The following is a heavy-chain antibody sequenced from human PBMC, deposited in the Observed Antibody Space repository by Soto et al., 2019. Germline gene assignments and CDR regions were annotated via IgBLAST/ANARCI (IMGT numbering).Heavy chain of an antibody. J-gene: IGHJ6*02. Sequence: GGSLRLSCAASGFTFSNAWMNWVRQAPGKGLEWVGRIKSKTDGGTTDYAAPVKGRFTISRDDSKNTLYLQMNSLKTEDTAVYYCTTVKVLRDFWSGYPIFGDYYGMDVWGQGTTVTVSS. CDR1: GFTFSNAW. CDR3: TTVKVLRDFWSGYPIFGDYYGMDV. D-gene: IGHD3-3*01. V-gene: IGHV3-15*07. CDR2: IKSKTDGGTT.